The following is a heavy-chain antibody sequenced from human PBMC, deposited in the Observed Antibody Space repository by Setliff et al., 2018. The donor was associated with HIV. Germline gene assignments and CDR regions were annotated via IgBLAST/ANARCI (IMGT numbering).Heavy chain of an antibody. CDR3: ARETTVVMGDDVDNYHYSYMDV. CDR2: IYPNSGGT. D-gene: IGHD4-17*01. J-gene: IGHJ6*03. V-gene: IGHV1-2*06. Sequence: GASVKVSCKASGYTFTGYYIHWVRQAPGQGLEWMGRIYPNSGGTNFVQKFQGRVTMTRDTSISTAYMELSRLTSDDTAMYYCARETTVVMGDDVDNYHYSYMDVWGKGTTVTVSS. CDR1: GYTFTGYY.